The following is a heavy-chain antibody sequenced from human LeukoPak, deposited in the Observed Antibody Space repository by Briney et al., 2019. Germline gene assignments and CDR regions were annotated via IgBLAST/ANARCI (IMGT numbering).Heavy chain of an antibody. V-gene: IGHV3-20*04. CDR1: GFTFDDYG. CDR3: ARGVPKTSYYYYYMDV. Sequence: GGSLRLSCAASGFTFDDYGMSWVRQAPGKGLEWVSGISWSGGNTGYADSVKGRFTISRDNAKNSLYLQMNSLRAEDTAVYYCARGVPKTSYYYYYMDVWGKGTTVTVSS. J-gene: IGHJ6*03. D-gene: IGHD4-11*01. CDR2: ISWSGGNT.